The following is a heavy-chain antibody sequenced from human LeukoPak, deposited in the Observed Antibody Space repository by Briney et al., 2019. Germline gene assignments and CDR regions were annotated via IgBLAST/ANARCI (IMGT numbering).Heavy chain of an antibody. V-gene: IGHV3-23*01. CDR2: ISGSGGSK. D-gene: IGHD1-26*01. CDR1: GFTFSSYG. Sequence: GGTLRLSCAASGFTFSSYGMSWVRQAPGKGLEWVSGISGSGGSKYYADSVKGRFTISRDNSKNKLYLQMNSLRAEDTAIYYCAKDWDWELLIFDYWGQGTLVTVSS. J-gene: IGHJ4*02. CDR3: AKDWDWELLIFDY.